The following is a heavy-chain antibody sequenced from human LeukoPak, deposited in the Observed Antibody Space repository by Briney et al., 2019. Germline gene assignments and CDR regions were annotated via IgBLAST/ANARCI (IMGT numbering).Heavy chain of an antibody. D-gene: IGHD2-2*01. CDR2: LYYSGST. CDR3: ARDGVYCSSTSCHDAFDI. V-gene: IGHV4-59*12. J-gene: IGHJ3*02. CDR1: GGSISSYY. Sequence: SETLSLTCSVSGGSISSYYWSWIRQPPGKGLEWIGYLYYSGSTNSNPSLKSRVTMSVDTSKNQFSLKLSSVTAADTAVYYCARDGVYCSSTSCHDAFDIWGQGTMVTVSS.